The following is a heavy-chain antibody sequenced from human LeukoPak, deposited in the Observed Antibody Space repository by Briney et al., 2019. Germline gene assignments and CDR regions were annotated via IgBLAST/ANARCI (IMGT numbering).Heavy chain of an antibody. CDR3: ARSGIGLGATLDH. CDR2: ISAYNGNT. Sequence: ASVKVSCKASGYTFTSYGISWVRQAPGQGLEWMGWISAYNGNTNYAQKLQGRVTMTTDTSTSTDYMELRSLSPEDPAGDDCARSGIGLGATLDHGGEGTLLTVSS. J-gene: IGHJ4*02. D-gene: IGHD1-1*01. CDR1: GYTFTSYG. V-gene: IGHV1-18*01.